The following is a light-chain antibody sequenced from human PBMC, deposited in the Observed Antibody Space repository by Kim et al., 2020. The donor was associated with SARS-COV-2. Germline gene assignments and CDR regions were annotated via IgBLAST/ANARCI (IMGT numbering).Light chain of an antibody. CDR2: SAS. Sequence: ENVLTQSPDTLSLSPGERATLSCRASQSVSSNFLAWYQHKTGQAPRLLIYSASSRASGIPDRFSGSGSGTDFTLTTSTLEPEDFAVYYCQQYATSPETFGQGTKVDIK. CDR1: QSVSSNF. J-gene: IGKJ1*01. CDR3: QQYATSPET. V-gene: IGKV3-20*01.